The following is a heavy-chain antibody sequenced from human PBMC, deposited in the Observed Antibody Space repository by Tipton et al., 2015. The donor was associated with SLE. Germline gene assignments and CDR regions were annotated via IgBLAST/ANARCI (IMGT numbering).Heavy chain of an antibody. CDR2: IYYSGST. J-gene: IGHJ3*02. CDR1: GGSISSGDYY. CDR3: ARDLHYDIPDAFDI. Sequence: TLSLTCTVSGGSISSGDYYWSWIRQPPGKGLEWIGYIYYSGSTYYNPSLKSRVTISVDTSKNQFSLKLSSVTAADTAVYYCARDLHYDIPDAFDIWGQGTMVTVSS. D-gene: IGHD3-9*01. V-gene: IGHV4-30-4*01.